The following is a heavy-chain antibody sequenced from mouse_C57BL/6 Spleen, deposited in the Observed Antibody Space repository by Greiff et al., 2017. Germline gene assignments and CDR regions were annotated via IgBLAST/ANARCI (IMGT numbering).Heavy chain of an antibody. J-gene: IGHJ3*01. CDR1: GYTFTDYN. Sequence: EVKLVESGPELVKPGASVKIPCKASGYTFTDYNMDWVKQSHGKSLEWIGDINPNNGGTIYNQKFKGKATLTVDKSSSTAYKELRSLTSEDTAVYYCAGGEDFAYWGQGTLVTVSA. V-gene: IGHV1-18*01. CDR2: INPNNGGT. CDR3: AGGEDFAY.